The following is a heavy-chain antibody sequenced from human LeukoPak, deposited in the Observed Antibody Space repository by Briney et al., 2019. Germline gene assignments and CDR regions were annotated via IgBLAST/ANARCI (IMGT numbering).Heavy chain of an antibody. V-gene: IGHV1-69*05. CDR2: IIPICGTA. CDR3: ARTVVRDARYFDY. Sequence: SVKVSCKASGGTFSSYAISWVRQAPGQGLEWLGRIIPICGTANYAQKFQGRVTITTAESTSTAYMELSSLRSEDTAVYYCARTVVRDARYFDYWGQGTLVTVSS. J-gene: IGHJ4*02. CDR1: GGTFSSYA. D-gene: IGHD3-10*01.